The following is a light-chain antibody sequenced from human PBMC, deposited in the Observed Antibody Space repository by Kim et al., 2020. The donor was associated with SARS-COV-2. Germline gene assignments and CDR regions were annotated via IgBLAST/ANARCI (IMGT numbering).Light chain of an antibody. V-gene: IGKV3-11*01. Sequence: LSPGERATLSCRASESVRSYLAWYQQKHGQAPRLLIFDASNRATGIPARFSGSGSGTDFTLTISSLEPEDFAVYYCQQRRIWPLTFGGGTKVDIK. CDR3: QQRRIWPLT. CDR2: DAS. CDR1: ESVRSY. J-gene: IGKJ4*01.